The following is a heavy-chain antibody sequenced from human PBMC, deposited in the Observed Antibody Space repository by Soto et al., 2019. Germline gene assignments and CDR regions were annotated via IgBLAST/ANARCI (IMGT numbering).Heavy chain of an antibody. CDR3: VRDQKYFRVNGNWFDS. CDR1: GYTFTSYD. CDR2: VSGNNGAS. D-gene: IGHD2-2*01. J-gene: IGHJ5*01. Sequence: GASVKVSCKASGYTFTSYDINWVRQATGQGLEWMGWVSGNNGASNPAPKVQGRITMTLDTSTGVSYMALRSLRSDDTAIYYCVRDQKYFRVNGNWFDSWGQGTLVTVSS. V-gene: IGHV1-18*01.